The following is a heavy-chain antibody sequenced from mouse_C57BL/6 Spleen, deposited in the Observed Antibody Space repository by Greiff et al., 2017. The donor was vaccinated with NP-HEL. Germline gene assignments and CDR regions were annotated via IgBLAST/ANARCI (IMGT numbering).Heavy chain of an antibody. V-gene: IGHV5-4*01. CDR2: ISDGGSYT. CDR3: ARRLDYSKGSAMDY. Sequence: EVQGVESGGGLVKPGGSLKLSCAASGFTFSSYAMSWVRQTPEKRLEWVATISDGGSYTYYPDNVKGRFPISRDNAKNNLYLQMSHLKSEDTAMYYCARRLDYSKGSAMDYWGQGTSVTVSS. D-gene: IGHD2-5*01. J-gene: IGHJ4*01. CDR1: GFTFSSYA.